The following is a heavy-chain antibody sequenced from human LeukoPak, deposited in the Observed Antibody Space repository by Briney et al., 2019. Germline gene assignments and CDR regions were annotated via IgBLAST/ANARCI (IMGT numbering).Heavy chain of an antibody. D-gene: IGHD2/OR15-2a*01. V-gene: IGHV4-39*01. Sequence: PSETLSLTCAVSGASITTKTYYWGWIRQPPGRRLEWIGNIDSSGSTTYNPSLESRVTMSVDSSKNQFSLSLTSVTAADTAVYFCAILPLIWGQGTMVTVSS. CDR3: AILPLI. CDR1: GASITTKTYY. J-gene: IGHJ3*01. CDR2: IDSSGST.